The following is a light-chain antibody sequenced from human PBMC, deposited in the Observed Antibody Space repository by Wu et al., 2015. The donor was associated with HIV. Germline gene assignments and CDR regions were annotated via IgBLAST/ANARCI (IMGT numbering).Light chain of an antibody. J-gene: IGKJ5*01. CDR1: QDIFTY. CDR2: DAS. Sequence: AIQLTQSPSSLSASIGDRVNITCRASQDIFTYLAWYQQTPGKAPRVLIYDASTLQTGVSSRFSGSGSGAHFILTISGLQREDFAIYYCQQLNSFPLTFGQGSRLEI. V-gene: IGKV1-13*02. CDR3: QQLNSFPLT.